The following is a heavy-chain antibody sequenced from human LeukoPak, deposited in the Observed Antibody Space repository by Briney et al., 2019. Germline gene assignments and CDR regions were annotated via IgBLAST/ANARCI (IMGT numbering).Heavy chain of an antibody. CDR2: VNPTGGGT. CDR1: RSSFNDYS. D-gene: IGHD1-26*01. V-gene: IGHV1-46*02. J-gene: IGHJ5*02. Sequence: GASVKVSCKASRSSFNDYSFHWVRQAPGQGLEYMGRVNPTGGGTRYAQKFQGRVTMTRDMSTSTVYMDLTSLRPDDTAVYYCAREVSDFSGTYDWFDPWGQGTLVTVSS. CDR3: AREVSDFSGTYDWFDP.